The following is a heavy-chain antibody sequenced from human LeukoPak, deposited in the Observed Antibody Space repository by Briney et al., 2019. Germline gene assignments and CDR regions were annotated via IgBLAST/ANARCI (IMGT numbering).Heavy chain of an antibody. CDR1: GGSISSYY. Sequence: PSETLSLTCTVSGGSISSYYWGWIRQPPGKGLEWIGYIYYSGSTKYNPSLKSRVTISVDRSKSQFSLKLSSVTAADTAVYYCARTGDSSGYYYYYLDNWGQGILVTVSS. V-gene: IGHV4-59*01. CDR2: IYYSGST. D-gene: IGHD3-22*01. J-gene: IGHJ4*02. CDR3: ARTGDSSGYYYYYLDN.